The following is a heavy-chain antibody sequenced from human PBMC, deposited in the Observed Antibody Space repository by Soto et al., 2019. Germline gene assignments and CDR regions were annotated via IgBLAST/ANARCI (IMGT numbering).Heavy chain of an antibody. CDR2: VNHSGKT. CDR1: GGSFSGFF. Sequence: QVQLQQWGAGLLKPSETLSLTCAVFGGSFSGFFWTWIRQPPGKGLEWIGEVNHSGKTNYNPSLLSRVTISLDTSEKQFSLRLASVTAADTAVYYCVRGQWLSRGEYWGQGTLVTVSS. CDR3: VRGQWLSRGEY. D-gene: IGHD6-19*01. V-gene: IGHV4-34*01. J-gene: IGHJ4*02.